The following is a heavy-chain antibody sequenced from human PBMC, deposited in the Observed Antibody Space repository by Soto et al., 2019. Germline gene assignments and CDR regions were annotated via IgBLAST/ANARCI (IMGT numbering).Heavy chain of an antibody. J-gene: IGHJ4*02. D-gene: IGHD4-17*01. V-gene: IGHV4-34*01. CDR3: AKGGRLRSPFGL. CDR1: GESFSDNH. CDR2: VSHSGYT. Sequence: PSETLSLTCAVYGESFSDNHWSWIRQPPGKGLEWIGEVSHSGYTVYNPSLKSRVTISLGTSNNQFSLKLISATAADTAVYFCAKGGRLRSPFGLWGQGTLVTVPQ.